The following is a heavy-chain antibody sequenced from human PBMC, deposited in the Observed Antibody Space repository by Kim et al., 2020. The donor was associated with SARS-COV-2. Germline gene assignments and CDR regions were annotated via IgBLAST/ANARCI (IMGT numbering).Heavy chain of an antibody. CDR1: GFTFSSYS. V-gene: IGHV3-21*01. CDR2: ISSSSSYI. CDR3: ARNGGFAYGMDV. J-gene: IGHJ6*02. D-gene: IGHD3-3*01. Sequence: GGSLRLSCAASGFTFSSYSMNWVRQAPGKGLEWVSSISSSSSYIYYADSVKDRFTISRDNAKNSLYLQMNSLRAEDTAVYYCARNGGFAYGMDVWGQGTTVTVSS.